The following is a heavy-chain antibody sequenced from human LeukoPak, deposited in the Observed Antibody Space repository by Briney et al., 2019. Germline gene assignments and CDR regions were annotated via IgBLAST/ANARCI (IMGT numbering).Heavy chain of an antibody. V-gene: IGHV3-7*01. CDR1: RFTLSNYW. D-gene: IGHD6-19*01. J-gene: IGHJ4*02. Sequence: PGGSLRLSCAACRFTLSNYWMSWVRQAPGKGLEWVANIKQDGSETYYVDSVKGRFTISRDNAKNSLSLQMNSLRAEDTAVYYCARQRGSGCLDYWGQGTLVTVSS. CDR3: ARQRGSGCLDY. CDR2: IKQDGSET.